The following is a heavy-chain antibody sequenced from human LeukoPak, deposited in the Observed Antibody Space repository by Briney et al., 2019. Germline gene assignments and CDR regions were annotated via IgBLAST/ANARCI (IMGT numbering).Heavy chain of an antibody. CDR2: ISAYNGNT. V-gene: IGHV1-18*04. CDR1: GYTFTSYG. Sequence: ASVKVSCKASGYTFTSYGISWVRQAPGQGLEWMGWISAYNGNTNYAQKLQGRVTLTTDTSTSTAYMELRSLRSDDTAVYYCASSGYDGGWFDPWGQGTLVTVSS. D-gene: IGHD5-12*01. CDR3: ASSGYDGGWFDP. J-gene: IGHJ5*02.